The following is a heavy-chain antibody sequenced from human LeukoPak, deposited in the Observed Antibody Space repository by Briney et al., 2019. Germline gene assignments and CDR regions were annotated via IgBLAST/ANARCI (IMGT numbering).Heavy chain of an antibody. CDR3: ARDRYCSSTSCYGADYYYYMDV. D-gene: IGHD2-2*01. V-gene: IGHV3-7*01. J-gene: IGHJ6*03. Sequence: PGGSPRLSCAASGFTFSSYWMSWVRQAPGKGLEWVANIKQDGSEKYYVDSVKGRYTISRDNAKNSLYLQMNSLRAEDTAVYYCARDRYCSSTSCYGADYYYYMDVWGKGTTVTVSS. CDR1: GFTFSSYW. CDR2: IKQDGSEK.